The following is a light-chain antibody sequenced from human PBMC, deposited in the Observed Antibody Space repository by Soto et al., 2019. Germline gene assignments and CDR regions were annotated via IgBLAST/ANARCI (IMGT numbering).Light chain of an antibody. J-gene: IGKJ1*01. V-gene: IGKV1-5*01. CDR3: QQYNSYS. Sequence: DIQMTQSPSTLSASVGDRVTITCRASQTISNWLAWYQQKPGKAPKLLIYDASSLRSGVPSRFSGSGSGTEFTLTISSLQPDDFATYYCQQYNSYSFGQGTKVDIK. CDR2: DAS. CDR1: QTISNW.